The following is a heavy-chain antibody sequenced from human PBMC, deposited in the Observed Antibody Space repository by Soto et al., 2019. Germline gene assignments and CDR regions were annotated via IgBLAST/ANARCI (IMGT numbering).Heavy chain of an antibody. V-gene: IGHV1-8*01. CDR3: ARYIFGQGFKA. J-gene: IGHJ5*02. CDR1: GDSFRNSD. D-gene: IGHD3-3*02. Sequence: QVQLVQPGAEVRKPGASVKVSCKASGDSFRNSDFNWVRQPSGQGLEWIGWMRADSGDTGHAQKFQGRVTMTRDTSMSTAYMELSSLRVEDTAVYYCARYIFGQGFKAWGQGTLVFVSS. CDR2: MRADSGDT.